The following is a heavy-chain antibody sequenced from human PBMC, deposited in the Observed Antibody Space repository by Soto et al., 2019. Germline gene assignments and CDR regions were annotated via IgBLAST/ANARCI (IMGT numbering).Heavy chain of an antibody. CDR3: AHLLFYGSGSYQDFYYYYGMDV. Sequence: SLRLSCAASGFTFSSYGMHWVRQAPGKGLEWVAVIWYDGSNKYYADSVKGRFTISRDNSKNTLYLQMNSLRAEDTAVYYCAHLLFYGSGSYQDFYYYYGMDVGGQGTTVPVS. CDR1: GFTFSSYG. D-gene: IGHD3-10*01. V-gene: IGHV3-33*01. J-gene: IGHJ6*02. CDR2: IWYDGSNK.